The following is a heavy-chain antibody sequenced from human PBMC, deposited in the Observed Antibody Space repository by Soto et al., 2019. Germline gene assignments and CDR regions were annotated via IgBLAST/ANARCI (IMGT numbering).Heavy chain of an antibody. CDR2: ISWNSGSI. CDR1: GFTFDDYA. V-gene: IGHV3-9*01. J-gene: IGHJ4*02. CDR3: AKAGEDNLGGYSSSWFDY. Sequence: PGGSLRLSCAASGFTFDDYAMHWVRQAPGKGLEWVSGISWNSGSIGYADSVKGRFTISRDNAKNSLYLQMNSLRAEDTALYYCAKAGEDNLGGYSSSWFDYWGQGTLVTVSS. D-gene: IGHD6-13*01.